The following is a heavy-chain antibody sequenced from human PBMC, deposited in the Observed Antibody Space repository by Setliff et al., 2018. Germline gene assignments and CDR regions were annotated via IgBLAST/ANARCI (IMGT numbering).Heavy chain of an antibody. V-gene: IGHV4-34*08. CDR3: VRMSGFLYMDV. J-gene: IGHJ6*03. CDR2: INHRGTTGST. CDR1: GGTFSDYY. Sequence: PSETLSLTCAAYGGTFSDYYWTWIRQTPGKGLEWVGEINHRGTTGSTNYNSSLKSRVTISEDTSKNQFSLKLSSVTAADTAVYYCVRMSGFLYMDVWGKGTTVTVS. D-gene: IGHD3-3*01.